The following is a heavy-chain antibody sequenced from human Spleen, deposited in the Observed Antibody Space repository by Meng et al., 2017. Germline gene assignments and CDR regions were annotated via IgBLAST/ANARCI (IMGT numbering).Heavy chain of an antibody. CDR2: ISSNGGSA. V-gene: IGHV3-64*01. CDR1: GFTFRSYA. D-gene: IGHD3-16*01. J-gene: IGHJ4*02. CDR3: ARNAGELMLDY. Sequence: GGSLRLSCAASGFTFRSYAMHWVRQAPGKGLEYVAAISSNGGSAYYASSVRGRFIISRDNSKNKLYLQMGGLRAEDMAVYYCARNAGELMLDYWGQGTLVTVSS.